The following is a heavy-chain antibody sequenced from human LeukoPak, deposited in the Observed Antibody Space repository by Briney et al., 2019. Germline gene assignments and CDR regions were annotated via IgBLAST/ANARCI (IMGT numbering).Heavy chain of an antibody. CDR3: ARGDSSSWYAGLGYVDH. J-gene: IGHJ4*02. CDR1: GYTFTSYD. Sequence: ASVKVSCKASGYTFTSYDINWVRQATGQGLEWMGWVNPNSGKTGYAQKFQGRVTITRNTSLGTVYMELNSLRPEDTAVYYCARGDSSSWYAGLGYVDHWGQGTQVTVSS. D-gene: IGHD6-13*01. V-gene: IGHV1-8*03. CDR2: VNPNSGKT.